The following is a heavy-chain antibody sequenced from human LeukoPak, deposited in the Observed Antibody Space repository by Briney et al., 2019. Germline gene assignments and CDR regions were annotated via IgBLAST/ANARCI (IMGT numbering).Heavy chain of an antibody. J-gene: IGHJ5*02. CDR2: IHPNSGGT. V-gene: IGHV1-2*02. Sequence: ASVKVSCKASGYTFTGYYMHWVRQAHGPGLEWMGWIHPNSGGTTYAQKFQGRVTMTGDTSINTPYMELTRLTSDDTAVYFCARDRTALVVRPATYNYFDPWGQGTLVTVSS. CDR1: GYTFTGYY. D-gene: IGHD2-2*01. CDR3: ARDRTALVVRPATYNYFDP.